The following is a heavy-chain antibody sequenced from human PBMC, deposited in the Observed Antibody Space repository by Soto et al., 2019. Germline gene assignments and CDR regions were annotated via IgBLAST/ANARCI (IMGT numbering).Heavy chain of an antibody. V-gene: IGHV3-23*01. CDR3: AKDNGNYGSGTFSH. J-gene: IGHJ4*02. Sequence: EVQLLESGGGLVQPGGSLRLSCAASGFTFGSYATSWVRQAPGKGLELVSLISGTGDSSEYANSVKGRFTISRDYSKTTVFLKMNSLSAEDTAVYFCAKDNGNYGSGTFSHWGQGTLVTVSS. CDR2: ISGTGDSS. CDR1: GFTFGSYA. D-gene: IGHD3-10*01.